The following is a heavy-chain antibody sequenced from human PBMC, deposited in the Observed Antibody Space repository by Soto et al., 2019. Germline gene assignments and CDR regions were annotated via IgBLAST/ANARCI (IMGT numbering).Heavy chain of an antibody. Sequence: QVQLVESGGGVVQPGRSLRLSCAASGFTFSSYAMHWVRQAPGKGLEWVAVISYDGSNKYYADSVKGRFTISRDNSKNTLYLQMNSLRAEDTAVYYCARDYGDSRPFDCWGQGTLVTVSS. J-gene: IGHJ4*02. CDR2: ISYDGSNK. D-gene: IGHD4-17*01. V-gene: IGHV3-30-3*01. CDR1: GFTFSSYA. CDR3: ARDYGDSRPFDC.